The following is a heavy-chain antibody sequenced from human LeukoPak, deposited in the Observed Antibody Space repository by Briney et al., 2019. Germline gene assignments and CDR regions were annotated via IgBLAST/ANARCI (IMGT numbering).Heavy chain of an antibody. V-gene: IGHV4-4*09. CDR1: GGSISSYY. J-gene: IGHJ6*03. CDR3: ARHSSSSNPRYYYYYMDV. D-gene: IGHD6-13*01. CDR2: IYTSGST. Sequence: SETLSLTCTVSGGSISSYYWSWIRLPPGKGLEWIGYIYTSGSTNYNPSLKSRVTISVDTSKNQFSLKLSSVTAADTAVYYCARHSSSSNPRYYYYYMDVWGKGTTVTVSS.